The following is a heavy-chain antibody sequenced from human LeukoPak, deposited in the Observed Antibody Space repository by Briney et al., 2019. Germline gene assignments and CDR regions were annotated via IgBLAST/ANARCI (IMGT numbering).Heavy chain of an antibody. CDR2: INKKGGT. CDR1: RDSISSGEYY. Sequence: PQTLSLTCTVSRDSISSGEYYWGWTRQPARRGLELKVYINKKGGTFYNPPLKSRVSISIDTSKNQFSLKLTSVTAADTAVYFCAREHKSYGDHPYYFHLWGQGPLVTVPS. J-gene: IGHJ4*02. D-gene: IGHD4-17*01. V-gene: IGHV4-30-4*01. CDR3: AREHKSYGDHPYYFHL.